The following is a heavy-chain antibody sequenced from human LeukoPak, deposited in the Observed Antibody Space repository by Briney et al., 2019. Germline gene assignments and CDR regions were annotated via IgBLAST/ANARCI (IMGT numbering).Heavy chain of an antibody. CDR1: GSSFTSYW. CDR3: ARQKYSSGWYRDYYGMDV. CDR2: IYPGDSDT. Sequence: GESLKISCKGSGSSFTSYWIGWVRQMPGKGLEWMGIIYPGDSDTRYSPSFQGQVTISADKSISTAYLQWSSLKASDTAMYYCARQKYSSGWYRDYYGMDVWGKGTTVTVSS. V-gene: IGHV5-51*01. D-gene: IGHD6-19*01. J-gene: IGHJ6*04.